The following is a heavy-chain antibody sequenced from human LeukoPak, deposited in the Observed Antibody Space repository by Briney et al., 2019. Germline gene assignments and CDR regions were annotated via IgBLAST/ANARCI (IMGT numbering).Heavy chain of an antibody. CDR3: AKDTTAWWYHRAYMDV. CDR2: IRGSGDTT. Sequence: SGGSLRLSCAASGFTFSSYAMSWVRQAPGGGLEWVSAIRGSGDTTYHAHSVKGRFTISRDNPENRLSLQMDSLTAEDTAVYFCAKDTTAWWYHRAYMDVWGKGTTVTVSS. D-gene: IGHD2-15*01. V-gene: IGHV3-23*01. J-gene: IGHJ6*03. CDR1: GFTFSSYA.